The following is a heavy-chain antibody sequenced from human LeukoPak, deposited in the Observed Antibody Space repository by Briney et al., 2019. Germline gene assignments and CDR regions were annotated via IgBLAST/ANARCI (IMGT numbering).Heavy chain of an antibody. CDR2: VYHSGST. J-gene: IGHJ6*03. CDR1: GFTFSNAW. Sequence: GSLRLSCAASGFTFSNAWMSWVRQAPGKGLEWIGSVYHSGSTYYNPSLKSRVTISVDTSKNQFSLKLTSVTAADTAVYYCARLAYDSWGKGTTVTVSS. V-gene: IGHV4-38-2*01. CDR3: ARLAYDS. D-gene: IGHD3-3*01.